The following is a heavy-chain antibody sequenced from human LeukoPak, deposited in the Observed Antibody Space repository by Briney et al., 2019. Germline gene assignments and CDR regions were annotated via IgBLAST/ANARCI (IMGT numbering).Heavy chain of an antibody. CDR3: ARLRHTYGGSPYYYYGMDV. CDR2: IYYSGST. CDR1: GGSISSYY. V-gene: IGHV4-59*08. J-gene: IGHJ6*02. Sequence: KPSETLSLTCTVSGGSISSYYWSWIRQPSGKGLEWIGYIYYSGSTNYNPSLKSRVTISVDTSKNQFSLKLSSVTAADTAVYYCARLRHTYGGSPYYYYGMDVWGQGTTVTVSS. D-gene: IGHD4-23*01.